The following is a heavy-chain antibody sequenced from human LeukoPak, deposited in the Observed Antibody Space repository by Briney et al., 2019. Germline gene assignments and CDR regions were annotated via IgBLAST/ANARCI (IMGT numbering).Heavy chain of an antibody. J-gene: IGHJ4*02. CDR1: GGSISSSNW. D-gene: IGHD3-10*01. V-gene: IGHV4-4*02. CDR2: IYHSGST. CDR3: ARDGKTYYYGSGSLD. Sequence: SGTLSLTCAVSGGSISSSNWWSWVRQPPGKGLEWIGEIYHSGSTNYNPSLKSRVTISVDKSKNQFSLKLSSVTAADTAVYYCARDGKTYYYGSGSLDWGQGTLVTVSS.